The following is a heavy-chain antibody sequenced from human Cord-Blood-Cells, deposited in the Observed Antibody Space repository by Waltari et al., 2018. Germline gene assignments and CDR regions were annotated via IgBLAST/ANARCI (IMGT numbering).Heavy chain of an antibody. D-gene: IGHD3-10*01. V-gene: IGHV4-39*01. Sequence: QLQLQESGPGLVKPSETLSLTCTVSGCSISSSSYYWGWIRQPPGKGLEWIGSIYYSGSTYYNPSLKSRVTISVDTSKNQFSLKLSSVTAADTAVYYCARRGRSGTGGYFDYWGQGTLVTVSS. CDR3: ARRGRSGTGGYFDY. CDR1: GCSISSSSYY. CDR2: IYYSGST. J-gene: IGHJ4*02.